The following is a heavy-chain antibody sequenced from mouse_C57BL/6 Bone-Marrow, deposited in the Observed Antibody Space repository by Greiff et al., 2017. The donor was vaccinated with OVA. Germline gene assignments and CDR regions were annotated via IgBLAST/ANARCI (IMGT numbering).Heavy chain of an antibody. CDR1: GYTFTSYW. D-gene: IGHD1-1*01. Sequence: VQLQQPGAELVKPGASVKLSCKASGYTFTSYWMQWVKQRPGQGLEWIGEIDPSDSYTNYNQKFKGKATLTVDTSSSTAYMQLSSLTSEDSAVFYCARKRDYYYGSSPYWYFDVWGTGTTVTVSS. V-gene: IGHV1-50*01. CDR2: IDPSDSYT. J-gene: IGHJ1*03. CDR3: ARKRDYYYGSSPYWYFDV.